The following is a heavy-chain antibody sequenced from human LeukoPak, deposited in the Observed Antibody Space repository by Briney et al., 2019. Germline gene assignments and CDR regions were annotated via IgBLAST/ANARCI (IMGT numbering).Heavy chain of an antibody. J-gene: IGHJ4*02. CDR2: ISSSSSTI. Sequence: GGSLRLSCAASGFTFSSYSMNWVRQAPGKGLEWVSYISSSSSTIYYADSVKGRFTISRDNAKNSLYLQMNSPRAEDSAVYYCARDRAIDYWGQGTLVTVSS. D-gene: IGHD4/OR15-4a*01. V-gene: IGHV3-48*04. CDR3: ARDRAIDY. CDR1: GFTFSSYS.